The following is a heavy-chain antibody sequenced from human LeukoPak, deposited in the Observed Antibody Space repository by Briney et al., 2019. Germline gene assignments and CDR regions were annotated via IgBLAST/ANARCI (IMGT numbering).Heavy chain of an antibody. CDR3: AIAYGSGSYYNGYAFDI. CDR1: GGSISSSNW. J-gene: IGHJ3*02. D-gene: IGHD3-10*01. V-gene: IGHV4-4*02. Sequence: SETLSLTCAVSGGSISSSNWWSWVRQPPGKGLEWVGEIYHSGSTNYNPSLKSRATISVDKSKNQFSLKLSSVTAADTAVYYCAIAYGSGSYYNGYAFDIWGQGTMVTVSS. CDR2: IYHSGST.